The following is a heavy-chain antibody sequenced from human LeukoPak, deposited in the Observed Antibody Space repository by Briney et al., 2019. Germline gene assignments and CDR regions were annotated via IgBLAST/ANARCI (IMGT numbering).Heavy chain of an antibody. V-gene: IGHV4-59*01. J-gene: IGHJ4*02. CDR1: GGSISTYY. CDR2: SSYTVIS. D-gene: IGHD1-1*01. Sequence: SQCLSPTWTLSGGSISTYYWGWVRQHPGKGLGWIGYSSYTVISNYNPFPKSRVTISVDTSKNQFSLKLSSVTAADTAVYYCARVGDWNDLAYWGQGTLVTVFS. CDR3: ARVGDWNDLAY.